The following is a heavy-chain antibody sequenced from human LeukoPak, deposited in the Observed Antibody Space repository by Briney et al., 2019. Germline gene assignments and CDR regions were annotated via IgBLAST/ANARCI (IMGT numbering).Heavy chain of an antibody. Sequence: SETLSLTCSVSGGSISSGSYYWSWIRQPAGKGLEWIGRIYTSGSTNYNPSLKSRVTISVDTSKNQFSLKLSSVTAADTAVYYCARASSGYDFTFDYWGQGTLVTVSS. V-gene: IGHV4-61*02. CDR2: IYTSGST. CDR1: GGSISSGSYY. D-gene: IGHD5-12*01. CDR3: ARASSGYDFTFDY. J-gene: IGHJ4*02.